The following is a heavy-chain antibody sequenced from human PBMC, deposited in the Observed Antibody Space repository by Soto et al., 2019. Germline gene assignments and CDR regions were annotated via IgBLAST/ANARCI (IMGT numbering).Heavy chain of an antibody. V-gene: IGHV4-34*01. D-gene: IGHD6-13*01. J-gene: IGHJ4*02. Sequence: SETLSLTCAVYGGSFSGYYWSWIRQPPGKGPEWIGEINHSGSTNYNPSLKSRVTISVDTSKNQFSLKLSSVTAADTAVYYCARGLAAAPELNFDYWGQGTLVTVSS. CDR2: INHSGST. CDR3: ARGLAAAPELNFDY. CDR1: GGSFSGYY.